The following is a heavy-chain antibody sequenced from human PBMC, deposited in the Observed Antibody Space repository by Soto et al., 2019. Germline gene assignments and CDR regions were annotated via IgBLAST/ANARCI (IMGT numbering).Heavy chain of an antibody. Sequence: SETLSLSCTVSGGSISSYYWSWIRQPPGKGLEWIGYIYYSGSTNYNPSLKSRVTISVDTSKNQFSLKLSSVTAADTAVYYCARERYDFWSGSSAYVIDVWGKGTTVTGSS. V-gene: IGHV4-59*12. CDR2: IYYSGST. CDR3: ARERYDFWSGSSAYVIDV. D-gene: IGHD3-3*01. CDR1: GGSISSYY. J-gene: IGHJ6*03.